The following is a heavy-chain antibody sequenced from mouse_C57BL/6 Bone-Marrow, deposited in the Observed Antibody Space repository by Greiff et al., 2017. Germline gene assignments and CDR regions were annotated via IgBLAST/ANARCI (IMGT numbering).Heavy chain of an antibody. CDR3: ARRRRWYDV. CDR1: GYTFTSYW. CDR2: IDPSDSYT. J-gene: IGHJ1*03. Sequence: VQLQQPGAELVMPGASVKLSCKASGYTFTSYWMHWVKQRPGQGLEWIGEIDPSDSYTNYNQKFKGKSTLTVDKSSSTAYMQLSSLTSEDSAVYYCARRRRWYDVWGTGTTVTVSS. D-gene: IGHD2-1*01. V-gene: IGHV1-69*01.